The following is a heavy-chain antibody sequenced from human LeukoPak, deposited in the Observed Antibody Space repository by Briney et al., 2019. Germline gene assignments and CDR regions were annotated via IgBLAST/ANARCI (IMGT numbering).Heavy chain of an antibody. CDR1: GGSISSGSYY. J-gene: IGHJ3*02. CDR3: ARGGIVGATTGAFDI. Sequence: PSETLSLTCTVSGGSISSGSYYWSWIRQPAGKGLEWIGRIYTSGSTNYNPSLKSRVTISVDTSKNQFSLKLSSVTAADTAVYYCARGGIVGATTGAFDIWGQGTMVTVSS. D-gene: IGHD1-26*01. CDR2: IYTSGST. V-gene: IGHV4-61*02.